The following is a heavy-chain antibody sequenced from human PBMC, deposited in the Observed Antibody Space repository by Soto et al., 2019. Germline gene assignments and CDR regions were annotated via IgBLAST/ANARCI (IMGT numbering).Heavy chain of an antibody. CDR2: TYYRSKWYN. CDR1: GDSVSSNSAA. Sequence: SPTLSLTCAISGDSVSSNSAAWSCIIRSPSRCLEWLGRTYYRSKWYNDYAVSVKSRITINPDTSKNQFSLQLNSVTPEDTAVYYCARDHSSGWYEDWFDPWGQGTLVTVSS. J-gene: IGHJ5*02. D-gene: IGHD6-19*01. CDR3: ARDHSSGWYEDWFDP. V-gene: IGHV6-1*01.